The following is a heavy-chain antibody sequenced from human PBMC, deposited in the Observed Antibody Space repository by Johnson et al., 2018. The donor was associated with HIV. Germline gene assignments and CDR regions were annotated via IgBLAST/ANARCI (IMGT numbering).Heavy chain of an antibody. J-gene: IGHJ3*02. D-gene: IGHD4-23*01. V-gene: IGHV3-20*04. CDR3: ARGTPYGGNSWDFDI. CDR2: INWSGGGT. CDR1: GFKLYEYD. Sequence: VQLVESGGDVVRPGGSLRISCVASGFKLYEYDVSWVRQVPGKGLEWVSGINWSGGGTAYADSVKGRFTVSSDNAKNSLYLQMNSLRAEDTAVYYCARGTPYGGNSWDFDIWGQGTMVTVSS.